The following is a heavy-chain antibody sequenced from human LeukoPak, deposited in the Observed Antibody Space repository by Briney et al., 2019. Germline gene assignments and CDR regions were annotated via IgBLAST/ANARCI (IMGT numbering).Heavy chain of an antibody. V-gene: IGHV3-21*04. Sequence: GGSLRLSCAASGFTFSSYTMNWVRQAPGKGLEWVSSISSGSRSIFYADSVKGRFTISRDNTKNSLYLQMNSLRAEDTAVYYCAKVVSQWLVFDYWGQGTLVTVSS. CDR2: ISSGSRSI. D-gene: IGHD6-19*01. CDR1: GFTFSSYT. J-gene: IGHJ4*02. CDR3: AKVVSQWLVFDY.